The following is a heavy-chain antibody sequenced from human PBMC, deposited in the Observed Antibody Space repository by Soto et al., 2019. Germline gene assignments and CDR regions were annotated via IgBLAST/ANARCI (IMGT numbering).Heavy chain of an antibody. D-gene: IGHD6-6*01. V-gene: IGHV4-34*01. CDR3: AAQSIAARHVVKE. CDR1: GGSFSGYY. Sequence: SETLSLTCAVYGGSFSGYYWSWIRQPPGKGLEWIGEINHSGSTNYNPSLKSRVTISVDTSKNQFSLKLSSVTAADTAVYYCAAQSIAARHVVKEWGQGTLVTVSS. J-gene: IGHJ4*02. CDR2: INHSGST.